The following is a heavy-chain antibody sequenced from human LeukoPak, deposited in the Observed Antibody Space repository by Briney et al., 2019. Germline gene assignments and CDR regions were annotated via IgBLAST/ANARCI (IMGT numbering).Heavy chain of an antibody. Sequence: KPSETLSLTCTVSGGSISSYYWSWIRQPPGKGLEWTGYIYYSGSTNYNPSLKSRVTISVDTSKNQFSLKLSSVTAADTAVYYCARELGWYSSGWYLAFDIWGQGTMVTVSS. CDR2: IYYSGST. V-gene: IGHV4-59*01. CDR1: GGSISSYY. J-gene: IGHJ3*02. CDR3: ARELGWYSSGWYLAFDI. D-gene: IGHD6-19*01.